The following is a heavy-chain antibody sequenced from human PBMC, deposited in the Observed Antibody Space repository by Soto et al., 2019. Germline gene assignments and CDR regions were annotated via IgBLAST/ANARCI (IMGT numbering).Heavy chain of an antibody. CDR1: GGTFSSYA. Sequence: QVQLVQSGAEVKKPGPSVKVSCKASGGTFSSYAIDWVRQAPGQGLEWMGGIIPIFGTADYAQKFQGRVTSTADESTSTAYVALSSLRSEDTSVCYCARGQTGGGWGYCFGYWGQGTLVTVSS. D-gene: IGHD3-16*01. CDR3: ARGQTGGGWGYCFGY. CDR2: IIPIFGTA. V-gene: IGHV1-69*12. J-gene: IGHJ4*02.